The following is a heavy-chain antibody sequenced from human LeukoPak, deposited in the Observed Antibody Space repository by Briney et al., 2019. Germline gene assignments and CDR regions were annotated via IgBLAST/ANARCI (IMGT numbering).Heavy chain of an antibody. D-gene: IGHD3-16*01. Sequence: ASVKVSCKASGYTFTSYDINWVRQATGQGLEWMGWMNPNSGNTGYAQKFQGRVTMTRNTSISTAYMELSSLRSEDMAVYYCARAITATLDYYYYGMDVWGQGTTVTVSS. V-gene: IGHV1-8*01. CDR2: MNPNSGNT. J-gene: IGHJ6*02. CDR3: ARAITATLDYYYYGMDV. CDR1: GYTFTSYD.